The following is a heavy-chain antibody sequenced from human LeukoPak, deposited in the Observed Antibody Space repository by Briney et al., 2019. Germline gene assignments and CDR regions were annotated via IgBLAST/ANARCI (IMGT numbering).Heavy chain of an antibody. CDR3: ARDHLVRGVRYNWFDP. Sequence: ASVKVSCKASGYTFTSYAMNWVRQAPGQGLEWMGWINPNSGGTNYAQKFQGRVTMTRDTSISTAYMELSRLRSDDTAVYYCARDHLVRGVRYNWFDPWGQGTLVTVSS. D-gene: IGHD3-10*01. CDR2: INPNSGGT. CDR1: GYTFTSYA. J-gene: IGHJ5*02. V-gene: IGHV1-2*02.